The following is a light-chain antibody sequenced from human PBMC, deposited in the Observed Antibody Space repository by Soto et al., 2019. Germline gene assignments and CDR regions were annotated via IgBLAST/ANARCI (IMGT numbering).Light chain of an antibody. CDR1: SSDIGSYDL. CDR2: EGR. V-gene: IGLV2-23*03. Sequence: HSALTQPASVSGSPGQSITISCTGTSSDIGSYDLVSWYQHHPGKVPKLIIYEGRKRPSGISYRFAGSKSGNTASLTISGLQAEDEAAYYCCSSAAGSTFVFGTGTKVTVL. CDR3: CSSAAGSTFV. J-gene: IGLJ1*01.